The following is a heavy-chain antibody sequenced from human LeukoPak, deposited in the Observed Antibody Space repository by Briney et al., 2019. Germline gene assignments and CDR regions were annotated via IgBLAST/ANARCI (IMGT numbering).Heavy chain of an antibody. CDR2: INNDGSTT. J-gene: IGHJ6*02. Sequence: GGSLRLSCAASGFTLSSNWMHWVRHAPGKGLVWVSRINNDGSTTAYADSVKGRFSISRDNANNTLYLQMNGLRAEDTAAYYCARGVHYGMDVWGQGTTVSVS. CDR1: GFTLSSNW. CDR3: ARGVHYGMDV. D-gene: IGHD6-6*01. V-gene: IGHV3-74*01.